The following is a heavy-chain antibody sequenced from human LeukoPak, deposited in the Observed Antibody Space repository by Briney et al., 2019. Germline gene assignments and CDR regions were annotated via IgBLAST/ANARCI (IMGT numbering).Heavy chain of an antibody. J-gene: IGHJ4*02. CDR3: VPQKGYGGNPLDY. CDR2: ITSDGTTI. V-gene: IGHV3-48*01. D-gene: IGHD4-23*01. Sequence: AGGSLRLFCAASGFTFSSYAMNWVRQAPGKGLEWVSFITSDGTTIYYADSVKGRITISRDNAKNSLYLQMNSLRAEDTAVYYCVPQKGYGGNPLDYWGQGTLVTVSS. CDR1: GFTFSSYA.